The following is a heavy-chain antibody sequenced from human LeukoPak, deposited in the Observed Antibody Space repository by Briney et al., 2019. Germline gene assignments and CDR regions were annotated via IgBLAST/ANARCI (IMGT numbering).Heavy chain of an antibody. J-gene: IGHJ3*02. V-gene: IGHV4-59*01. CDR3: ARYCYRGSPTDAFDI. Sequence: PSETLSLTCTVSDVSISTYYWSWIRQPPGKGLEWIGFIHYSGSTNSNPSLNGRVTISVDTSKNQFSLKVNSVTSADTAVYYCARYCYRGSPTDAFDIWGQGTMVTVSS. CDR1: DVSISTYY. CDR2: IHYSGST. D-gene: IGHD2/OR15-2a*01.